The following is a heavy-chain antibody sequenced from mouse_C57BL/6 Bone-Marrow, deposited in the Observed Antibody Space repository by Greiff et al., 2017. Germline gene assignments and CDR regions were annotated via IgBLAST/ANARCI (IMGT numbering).Heavy chain of an antibody. CDR3: TVYSNYDYYFDY. Sequence: VQLQQSGAELVRPGASVKLSCTASGFNIKDDYMHWVQQRPEQGLEWIGWIDPENGDTEYASKFQGKATITADTSSNTAYLQLSSLTSEDTAVYYCTVYSNYDYYFDYWGQGTTLTVSS. V-gene: IGHV14-4*01. D-gene: IGHD2-5*01. CDR2: IDPENGDT. J-gene: IGHJ2*01. CDR1: GFNIKDDY.